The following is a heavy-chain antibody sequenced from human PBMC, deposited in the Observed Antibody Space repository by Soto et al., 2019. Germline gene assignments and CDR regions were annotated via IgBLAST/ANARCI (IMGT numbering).Heavy chain of an antibody. D-gene: IGHD2-8*02. CDR2: FSLSGTT. V-gene: IGHV4-4*07. J-gene: IGHJ4*02. CDR1: GASITGTSY. CDR3: ARGMTPPGAPAWYYFDA. Sequence: SETLSLTCTVSGASITGTSYWSWIRQPAGKGLEWIGRFSLSGTTNYNPSLRSRVTMSADVSKNQFSLRLTSVTAADTALYYCARGMTPPGAPAWYYFDAWGQGTLVTVSS.